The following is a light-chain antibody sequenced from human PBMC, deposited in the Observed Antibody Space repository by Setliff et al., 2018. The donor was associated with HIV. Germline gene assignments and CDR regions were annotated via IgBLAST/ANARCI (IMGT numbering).Light chain of an antibody. J-gene: IGLJ1*01. CDR3: SSYAVTNTLP. V-gene: IGLV2-14*01. CDR2: EVS. CDR1: SSDVGGYSH. Sequence: QSAVTQPASVSGSPGQSITISCTGTSSDVGGYSHVSWYQQHPGKAPKLIIYEVSNRPSGVSNRFSGSKSGNTASLTISGLQAEDEADYYCSSYAVTNTLPFGTGTKVTVL.